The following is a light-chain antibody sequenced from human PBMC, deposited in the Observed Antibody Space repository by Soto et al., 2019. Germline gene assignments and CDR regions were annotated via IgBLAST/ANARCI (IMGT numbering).Light chain of an antibody. J-gene: IGKJ4*01. V-gene: IGKV3-11*01. CDR2: DAS. CDR1: QSVSSY. Sequence: EIVLTQSPATLSLSPGERATLSCRASQSVSSYLAWYQQKPGQAPRLLIYDASNRATGIPARFSGSGSGTDVSLTISSLVPEDVSVYYCQQRSNGPPLTFGGGTKVEIK. CDR3: QQRSNGPPLT.